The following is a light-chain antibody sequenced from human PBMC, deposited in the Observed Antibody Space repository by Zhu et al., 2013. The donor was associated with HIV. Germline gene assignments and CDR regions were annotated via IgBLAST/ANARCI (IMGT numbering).Light chain of an antibody. V-gene: IGKV1-27*01. J-gene: IGKJ1*01. Sequence: DIQMTQSPSSLSASVGDRVTITCRASRDITNYLAWYQHKPGKVPKLLIHGASTLQSGVPSRFSGSGSGTGFTLTISDLRPEDVATYYCQKYNSALWTFGQGTKVEIK. CDR3: QKYNSALWT. CDR1: RDITNY. CDR2: GAS.